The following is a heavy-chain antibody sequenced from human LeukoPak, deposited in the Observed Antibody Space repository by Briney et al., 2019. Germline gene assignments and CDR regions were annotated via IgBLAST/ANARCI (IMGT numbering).Heavy chain of an antibody. V-gene: IGHV4-59*01. CDR2: IYYSGST. CDR1: GGSISSYY. Sequence: KSSETLSLTCTVSGGSISSYYWSWIRQPPGKGLEGIGYIYYSGSTNYNPSLKSRVTISVDTSKNQFSLKLSSVTAADTAVYYCARDVYPGDAFDIWGQGTMVTVSS. J-gene: IGHJ3*02. CDR3: ARDVYPGDAFDI.